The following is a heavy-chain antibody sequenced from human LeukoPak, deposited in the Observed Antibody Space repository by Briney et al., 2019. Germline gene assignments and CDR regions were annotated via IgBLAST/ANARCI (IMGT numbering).Heavy chain of an antibody. D-gene: IGHD3-10*01. Sequence: GGSLRLSRAATGFTISSYAMTWVRQAPGQGLEWVSGITSGGGTYYADSVKGRFTISRDDSKNTLYVQMNSLRAEDTAVYYCAKSVGSGSYYNNDCWGQGTLVTVSS. J-gene: IGHJ4*02. CDR2: ITSGGGT. CDR1: GFTISSYA. V-gene: IGHV3-23*01. CDR3: AKSVGSGSYYNNDC.